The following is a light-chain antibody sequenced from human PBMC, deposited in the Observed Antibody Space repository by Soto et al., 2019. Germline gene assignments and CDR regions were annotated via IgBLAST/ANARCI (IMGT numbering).Light chain of an antibody. CDR1: SSDIGGYDS. J-gene: IGLJ1*01. Sequence: QSVLTQSPSASGSPGQSVTISCTGTSSDIGGYDSVSWYQQHPGKAPKXXXXXVXKXPSGVHDRFSGSKSGNTASLTVSALQAEDEADYYCSSYTDRNNLVFGTGTKVTGL. CDR3: SSYTDRNNLV. V-gene: IGLV2-8*01. CDR2: XVX.